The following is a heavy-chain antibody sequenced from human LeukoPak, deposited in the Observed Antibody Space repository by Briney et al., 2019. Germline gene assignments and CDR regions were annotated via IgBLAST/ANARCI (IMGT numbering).Heavy chain of an antibody. CDR2: INPNSGGT. CDR1: GYTFTSYY. V-gene: IGHV1-2*02. CDR3: ARDTVRYCSGGSCYSWDY. Sequence: ASVKVSCKASGYTFTSYYMHWVRQAPGQGLEWMGWINPNSGGTNYAQKFQGRVTMTRDTSISTAYMELSRLRSDDTAVYYCARDTVRYCSGGSCYSWDYWGQGTLVTVSS. D-gene: IGHD2-15*01. J-gene: IGHJ4*02.